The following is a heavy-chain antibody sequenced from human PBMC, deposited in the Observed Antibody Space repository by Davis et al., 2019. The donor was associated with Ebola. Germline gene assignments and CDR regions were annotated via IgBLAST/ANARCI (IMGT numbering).Heavy chain of an antibody. V-gene: IGHV3-21*01. CDR2: ISSSSSYI. CDR3: ARVGSITMVSDAFDI. D-gene: IGHD3-10*01. CDR1: GFTFSSYS. Sequence: GESLKISCAASGFTFSSYSMNWVRQAPGKGLEWVSSISSSSSYIYYADSVKGRFTISRDNAKNSLYLQMNSLRAEDTAVYYCARVGSITMVSDAFDIWGQGTMVTVSS. J-gene: IGHJ3*02.